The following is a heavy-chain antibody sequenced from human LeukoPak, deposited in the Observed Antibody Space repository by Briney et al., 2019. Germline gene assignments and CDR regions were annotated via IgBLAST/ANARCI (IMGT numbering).Heavy chain of an antibody. D-gene: IGHD5-18*01. CDR1: GFTFSDYY. CDR3: ARDRGFSYGIDF. J-gene: IGHJ4*02. V-gene: IGHV3-11*04. CDR2: ISSNGGNK. Sequence: PGGSLRLSCAASGFTFSDYYMSWVRQAPGKGLEYVSAISSNGGNKYYADSVKGRSTISRDNAKKSLFLQVSSLRGEDTAVYYCARDRGFSYGIDFWGQGTLVTVSS.